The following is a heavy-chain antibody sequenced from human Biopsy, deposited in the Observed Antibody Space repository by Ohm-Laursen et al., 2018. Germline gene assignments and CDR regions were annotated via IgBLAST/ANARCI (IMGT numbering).Heavy chain of an antibody. J-gene: IGHJ5*01. Sequence: SLRLSCAASGFTFNNYWMHWVRQAPGKGLVWVSRSNTDGSHTNYADSVKGRFTTSTDNAKNTLYLYMSSLTVEDTAVYFCAGDASQGFDSWGQGTLVTVSS. CDR2: SNTDGSHT. CDR1: GFTFNNYW. CDR3: AGDASQGFDS. V-gene: IGHV3-74*01.